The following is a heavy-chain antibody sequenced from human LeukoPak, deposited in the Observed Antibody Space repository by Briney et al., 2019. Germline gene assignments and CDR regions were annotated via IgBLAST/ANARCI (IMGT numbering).Heavy chain of an antibody. J-gene: IGHJ4*02. D-gene: IGHD2-2*01. CDR1: GYTFTSYD. CDR2: MNPNSGNT. CDR3: AGGLVY. Sequence: ASVTVSCKASGYTFTSYDINWVRQATGQGLEWMGWMNPNSGNTAYAQKFQGRVTMTRNTSISTTYMELSNLRAEDTAGYYCAGGLVYWGQGSLVTVSS. V-gene: IGHV1-8*01.